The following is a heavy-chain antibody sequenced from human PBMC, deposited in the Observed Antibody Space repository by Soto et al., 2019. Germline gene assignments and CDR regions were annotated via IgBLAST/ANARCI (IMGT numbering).Heavy chain of an antibody. J-gene: IGHJ6*02. Sequence: PLETLSLTCAVSGGSISSSNWWSWVRQPPGKGLEWIGEIYHSGSTNYNPSLKSRVTISVDKSKNQFSLKLSSVTAAGTAVYYCARGFSSSWYRDYYYGMDVWGQGTTVTVSS. V-gene: IGHV4-4*02. CDR2: IYHSGST. CDR3: ARGFSSSWYRDYYYGMDV. CDR1: GGSISSSNW. D-gene: IGHD6-13*01.